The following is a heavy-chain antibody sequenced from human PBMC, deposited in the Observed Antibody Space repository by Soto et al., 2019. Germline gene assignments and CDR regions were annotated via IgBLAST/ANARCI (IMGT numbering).Heavy chain of an antibody. CDR2: VYYTGST. CDR3: ARSVAVPGAHIDY. Sequence: ASETLSLTCSVSGGSISGSYWSWIRQAPGKGLEWLGYVYYTGSTNYSPSLRSRVSISVDTSKNEFSLRLSSVTAADTAVYFCARSVAVPGAHIDYWGQGTQVTVSS. V-gene: IGHV4-59*01. CDR1: GGSISGSY. D-gene: IGHD6-19*01. J-gene: IGHJ4*02.